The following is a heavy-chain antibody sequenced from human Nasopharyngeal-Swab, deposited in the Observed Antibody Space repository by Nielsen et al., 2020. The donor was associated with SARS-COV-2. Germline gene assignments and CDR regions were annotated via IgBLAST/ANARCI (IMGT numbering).Heavy chain of an antibody. CDR2: ISYDGNDK. CDR1: GFTFNSYG. V-gene: IGHV3-30*18. CDR3: AKDEMIRGVIGGSYFDS. Sequence: GGSLRLYCAASGFTFNSYGMHWVRQAPGKGLEWVALISYDGNDKSYGDSVKGRFTISRDNSKNTLYLQMNSLRAEDTAVYYCAKDEMIRGVIGGSYFDSWGQGTLVTVSS. D-gene: IGHD3-10*01. J-gene: IGHJ4*02.